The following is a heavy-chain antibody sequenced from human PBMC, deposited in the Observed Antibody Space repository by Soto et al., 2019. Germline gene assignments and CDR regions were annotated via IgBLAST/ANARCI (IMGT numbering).Heavy chain of an antibody. CDR1: GFTFSSYS. CDR3: ATNTVTNYYYYYGMDV. J-gene: IGHJ6*02. D-gene: IGHD4-17*01. CDR2: ISSSSSYI. V-gene: IGHV3-21*01. Sequence: PGGSLRLSCAASGFTFSSYSTNWVRQAPGKGLEWVSSISSSSSYIYYADSVKGRFTISRDNAKNSLYLQMNSLRAEDTAVYYCATNTVTNYYYYYGMDVWGQGTTVTVSS.